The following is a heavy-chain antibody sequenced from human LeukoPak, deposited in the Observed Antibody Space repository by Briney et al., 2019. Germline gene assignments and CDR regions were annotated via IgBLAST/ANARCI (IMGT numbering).Heavy chain of an antibody. CDR1: GYTFTSYG. Sequence: ASVTVSCKASGYTFTSYGISWVRQAPGQGLEWMGWISAYNGNTNYAQNLQGRVTMTTDTSTTTAYMELRSLRSDDTAVYYCARDLKYNILTGYRSSFGFDPWGQGTLVTVSS. CDR3: ARDLKYNILTGYRSSFGFDP. D-gene: IGHD3-9*01. CDR2: ISAYNGNT. J-gene: IGHJ5*02. V-gene: IGHV1-18*01.